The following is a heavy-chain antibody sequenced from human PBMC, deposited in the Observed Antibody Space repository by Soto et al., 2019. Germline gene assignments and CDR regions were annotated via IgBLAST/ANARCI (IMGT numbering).Heavy chain of an antibody. CDR1: GGTFSNFA. D-gene: IGHD3-9*01. J-gene: IGHJ6*02. CDR3: ARIRYFDRTTHYYGMDV. V-gene: IGHV1-69*01. Sequence: QVQLVQSGAEVKKPGSPVKLSCEASGGTFSNFAVSWVRQAPGQGLEWMGGIIPVFGSANYAQKFQGRVRITAAESTNTAYLELPSLRSEDTAVYYCARIRYFDRTTHYYGMDVWGQGTTASVS. CDR2: IIPVFGSA.